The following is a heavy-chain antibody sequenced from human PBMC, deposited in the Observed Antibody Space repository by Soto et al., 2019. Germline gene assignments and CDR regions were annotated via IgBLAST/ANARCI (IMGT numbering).Heavy chain of an antibody. CDR3: ARDQGYCSGGSCYVAGY. D-gene: IGHD2-15*01. V-gene: IGHV3-74*01. CDR2: INSDGSTT. CDR1: GFTFSTYW. Sequence: VQLVESGGGVVQPGRSLRLSCAASGFTFSTYWMHWVRQAPGKGLVWVSRINSDGSTTDYAESVRGRFTISRDNAKNTLYLQMNSLRAEDTAVYYCARDQGYCSGGSCYVAGYWGQGTLVTVSS. J-gene: IGHJ4*02.